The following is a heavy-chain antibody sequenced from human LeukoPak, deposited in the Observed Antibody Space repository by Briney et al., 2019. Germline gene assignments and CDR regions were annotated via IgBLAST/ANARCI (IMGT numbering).Heavy chain of an antibody. CDR1: GFTFSSYA. V-gene: IGHV3-23*01. CDR3: AKNSGWVTAAALYYYFYMDV. J-gene: IGHJ6*03. D-gene: IGHD2-2*01. Sequence: GGSLRLSCAASGFTFSSYAMSWVRQAPGKGLEWVSAISGSGGSTYYADSVKGRFTISRDNSKNTLYLQMNSLRAEDTAVYYCAKNSGWVTAAALYYYFYMDVWGKGTTVTVSS. CDR2: ISGSGGST.